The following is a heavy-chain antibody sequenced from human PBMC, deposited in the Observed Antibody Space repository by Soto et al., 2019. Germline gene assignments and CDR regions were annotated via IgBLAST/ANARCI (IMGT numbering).Heavy chain of an antibody. J-gene: IGHJ4*02. Sequence: ASVKVSCKASGYTFTSYGISWVRQAPGQGLEWMGWISAYNGNTNYAQKLQGRVTMTTDTSTSTAYMELRSLRSDDTAVYYCARENDILTGYYSTLFDSWGQGTLVTVSS. CDR1: GYTFTSYG. D-gene: IGHD3-9*01. CDR2: ISAYNGNT. V-gene: IGHV1-18*01. CDR3: ARENDILTGYYSTLFDS.